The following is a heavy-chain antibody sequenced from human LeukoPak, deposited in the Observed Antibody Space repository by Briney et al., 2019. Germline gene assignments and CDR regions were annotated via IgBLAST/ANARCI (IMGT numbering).Heavy chain of an antibody. CDR3: AKQSAGSAAWYSLHYDF. J-gene: IGHJ4*02. V-gene: IGHV3-23*01. CDR2: ITNGGATT. Sequence: GESLRLSCVASGFTFGSYAMSWVRQAPGKGLEWVSIITNGGATTYYADSVRGRFTISRDNSKDTLYLQMNGLRAEDTAVYFCAKQSAGSAAWYSLHYDFWGQGTLVTVSS. CDR1: GFTFGSYA. D-gene: IGHD6-13*01.